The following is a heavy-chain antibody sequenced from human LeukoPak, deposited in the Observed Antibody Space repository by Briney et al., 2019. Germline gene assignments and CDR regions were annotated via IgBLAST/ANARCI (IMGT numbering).Heavy chain of an antibody. Sequence: ASVKVSCKASGGTFSSYAISWVRQAPGQGLEWMGGIIPIFGTANYAQKFQGRVTITADKSTSTAYMELSSLRSEDTAVYYCARELYSSGWDPFDPWGQGTLVTVSS. CDR3: ARELYSSGWDPFDP. CDR1: GGTFSSYA. D-gene: IGHD6-19*01. V-gene: IGHV1-69*06. J-gene: IGHJ5*02. CDR2: IIPIFGTA.